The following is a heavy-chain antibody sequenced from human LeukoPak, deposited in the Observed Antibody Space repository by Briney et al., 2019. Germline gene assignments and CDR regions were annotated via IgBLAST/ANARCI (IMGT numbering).Heavy chain of an antibody. Sequence: KPSETLSLTCTVSGGSISSSSYYWGCIRQPPGKGLECIGSIYYSGSTYYNPSLESRVAISTDMSKNQFSLKLTSVTGADTAVYYCAGDPGGSSSSDFDYWGQGTLVTVSS. J-gene: IGHJ4*02. CDR3: AGDPGGSSSSDFDY. CDR1: GGSISSSSYY. V-gene: IGHV4-39*07. CDR2: IYYSGST. D-gene: IGHD6-6*01.